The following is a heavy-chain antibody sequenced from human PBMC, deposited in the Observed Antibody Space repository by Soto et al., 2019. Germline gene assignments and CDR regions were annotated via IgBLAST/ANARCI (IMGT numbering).Heavy chain of an antibody. J-gene: IGHJ6*02. CDR3: ARVLWVAARADYYYGMDV. CDR1: GYTFTSYY. V-gene: IGHV1-46*01. Sequence: GASVKVSCKASGYTFTSYYMHWVRQAPGQGLEKIGIINPSGGSTSFAQKFQGRVTMTRDTSTSTVYMELSSLRSEDTAVYYCARVLWVAARADYYYGMDVWGQGTTVTVSS. CDR2: INPSGGST. D-gene: IGHD6-6*01.